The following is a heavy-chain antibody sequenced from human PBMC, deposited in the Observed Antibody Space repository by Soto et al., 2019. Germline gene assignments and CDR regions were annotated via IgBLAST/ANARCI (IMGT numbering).Heavy chain of an antibody. V-gene: IGHV1-69*13. CDR3: ARDSPPRITMVRGVGYYYYYGMDV. CDR1: GGTFSSYA. D-gene: IGHD3-10*01. Sequence: SVKVSCKASGGTFSSYAISWVRQAPGQGLEWMGGIIPIFGTANYAQKFQGRVTITADESTSTAYMELSSLRSEDTAVYYCARDSPPRITMVRGVGYYYYYGMDVWGQGTTVTVSS. CDR2: IIPIFGTA. J-gene: IGHJ6*02.